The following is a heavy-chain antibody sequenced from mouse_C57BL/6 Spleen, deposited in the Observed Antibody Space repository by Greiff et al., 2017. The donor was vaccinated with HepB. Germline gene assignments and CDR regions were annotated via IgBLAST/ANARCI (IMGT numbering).Heavy chain of an antibody. V-gene: IGHV1-74*01. CDR1: GYTFTSYW. J-gene: IGHJ3*01. D-gene: IGHD1-1*01. CDR3: AMGITTVVAQFPYYFDY. Sequence: QVQLQQPGAELVKPGASVKVSCKASGYTFTSYWMHWVKQRPGQGLEWIGRIHPSDSDTNYNQKFKGKATLTVDKSSSTAYMQLSSLTSEDSAVYYCAMGITTVVAQFPYYFDYWGQGTLVTVSA. CDR2: IHPSDSDT.